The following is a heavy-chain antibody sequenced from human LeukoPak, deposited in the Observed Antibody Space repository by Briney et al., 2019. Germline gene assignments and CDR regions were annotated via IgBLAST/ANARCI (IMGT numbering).Heavy chain of an antibody. D-gene: IGHD4-17*01. CDR2: FDPEDGET. V-gene: IGHV1-24*01. J-gene: IGHJ6*03. CDR3: ARSYGNYYYYYYMDV. CDR1: GYTLTELS. Sequence: GASVKVSCKVSGYTLTELSMHWVRQAPGKGLEWMGGFDPEDGETIYAQKFQGRVTMTEDTSTDTAYMELRSLRSDDTAVYYCARSYGNYYYYYYMDVWGKGTTVTVSS.